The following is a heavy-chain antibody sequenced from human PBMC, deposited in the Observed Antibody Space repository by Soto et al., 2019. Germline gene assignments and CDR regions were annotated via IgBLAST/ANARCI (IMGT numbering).Heavy chain of an antibody. CDR2: IYYSGST. J-gene: IGHJ6*02. V-gene: IGHV4-61*01. D-gene: IGHD3-22*01. CDR1: GGSVSSGSYY. CDR3: ARYPYYYDSSGYSGYYYYYYGMDV. Sequence: TSETLSLTCTVSGGSVSSGSYYWSWIRQPPGKGLEWIGYIYYSGSTNYNPSLKSRVTISVDTSKNQFSLKLSSVTAADTAVYYCARYPYYYDSSGYSGYYYYYYGMDVWGQGTTVTVSS.